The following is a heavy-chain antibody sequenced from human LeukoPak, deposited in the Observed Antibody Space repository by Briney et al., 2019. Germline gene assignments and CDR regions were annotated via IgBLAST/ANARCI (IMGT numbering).Heavy chain of an antibody. J-gene: IGHJ3*02. V-gene: IGHV4-61*02. Sequence: PSQTLSLTCTVSGGSISSGSYYWSWIRQPAGKGPEWIGRIYTSGSTNYNPSLKSRVTISVDTSKNQFSLKLSSVTAADTAVYYCARDMGDFYDFWSGYLGAFDIWGQGTMVTVSS. CDR3: ARDMGDFYDFWSGYLGAFDI. D-gene: IGHD3-3*01. CDR1: GGSISSGSYY. CDR2: IYTSGST.